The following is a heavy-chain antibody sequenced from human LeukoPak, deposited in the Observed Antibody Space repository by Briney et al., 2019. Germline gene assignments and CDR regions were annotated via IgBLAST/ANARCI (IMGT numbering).Heavy chain of an antibody. J-gene: IGHJ5*02. V-gene: IGHV4-59*01. CDR3: ARSTLPRYTWNYGWFDP. CDR1: GGSISSYF. Sequence: SETLSLTYSVSGGSISSYFWSWIRTPPGQGLEWWGYIYSRGTTNYNPPPKSRVTISVATSKTQFSLRLSSVPAADPAVNYCARSTLPRYTWNYGWFDPWGQGTLVTVSS. CDR2: IYSRGTT. D-gene: IGHD1-7*01.